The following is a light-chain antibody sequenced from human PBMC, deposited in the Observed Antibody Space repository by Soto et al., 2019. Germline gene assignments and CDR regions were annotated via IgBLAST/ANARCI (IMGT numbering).Light chain of an antibody. V-gene: IGKV1-13*02. J-gene: IGKJ4*01. CDR2: LAS. CDR3: QYLNSFPLS. CDR1: RDITTA. Sequence: AIQLTQSPSSLSASVGDRVTITCRASRDITTALGWYQHLPGKAPKVLIFLASTLQSGVPSRFSGSGSGTDFSLTINSLQPEDVATYYCQYLNSFPLSFGGGTKVDIK.